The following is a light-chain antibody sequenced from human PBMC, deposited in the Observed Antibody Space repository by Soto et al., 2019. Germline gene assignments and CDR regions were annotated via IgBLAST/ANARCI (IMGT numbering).Light chain of an antibody. CDR3: QQAYSTPWT. V-gene: IGKV1-39*01. J-gene: IGKJ1*01. Sequence: DIQMTQSPSSLSASVGDRVTITCRASQSIISYLNWYQQKPGKAPKLLIYAASSLQSGVPSRFSGSGSGTDFTLTINSLQPEDFATYYCQQAYSTPWTFGQGTKVDIK. CDR1: QSIISY. CDR2: AAS.